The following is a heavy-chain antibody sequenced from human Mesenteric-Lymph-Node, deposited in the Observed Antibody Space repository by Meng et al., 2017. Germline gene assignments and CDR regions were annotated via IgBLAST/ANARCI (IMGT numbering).Heavy chain of an antibody. CDR2: IYHSGST. Sequence: QGQQLRSGPGLVKLSAPLSLTCVVSGVSSSSSNWWIWVRQPPGKGLEWIGEIYHSGSTNYNPSLKSRVTISVDKSKNQFSLKLSSVTAADTAVYYCARGDTIIRGVIGYWGQGSLVTVSS. V-gene: IGHV4-4*02. CDR3: ARGDTIIRGVIGY. D-gene: IGHD3-10*01. CDR1: GVSSSSSNW. J-gene: IGHJ4*02.